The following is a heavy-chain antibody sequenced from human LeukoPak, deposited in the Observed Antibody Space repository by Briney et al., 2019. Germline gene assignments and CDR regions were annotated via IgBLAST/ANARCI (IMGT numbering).Heavy chain of an antibody. CDR1: GNSISSGDNY. V-gene: IGHV4-61*10. J-gene: IGHJ6*03. CDR2: IYYSGYT. D-gene: IGHD3-16*01. CDR3: ARETSQKGAHYMDV. Sequence: SSQTLSLTCTVSGNSISSGDNYWSWIRQPAGKGLKWIGNIYYSGYTTYSPSLRSRVTISVDTSKNQFSLKLSSVTAADTAVYYCARETSQKGAHYMDVWGKGTTITISS.